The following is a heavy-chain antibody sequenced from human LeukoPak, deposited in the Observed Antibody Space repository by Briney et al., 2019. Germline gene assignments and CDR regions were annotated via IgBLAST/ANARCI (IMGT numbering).Heavy chain of an antibody. D-gene: IGHD3-22*01. CDR2: ISFGGGYT. CDR3: AKRTDTRGSTHYHDY. V-gene: IGHV3-23*01. Sequence: GGSLRLSCVGYGFTFSNYAMTWVRQAPGKGLEWVSSISFGGGYTFYADSVKGHFTISRDNSRSTLYLQMNNLRAEDTALYYCAKRTDTRGSTHYHDYWGQGTLVTVSS. J-gene: IGHJ4*02. CDR1: GFTFSNYA.